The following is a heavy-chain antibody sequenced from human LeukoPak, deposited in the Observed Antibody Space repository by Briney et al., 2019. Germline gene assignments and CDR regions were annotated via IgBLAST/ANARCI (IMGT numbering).Heavy chain of an antibody. V-gene: IGHV3-15*01. CDR1: GFTFSYAW. J-gene: IGHJ4*02. Sequence: PGGSLRLSCAASGFTFSYAWMNWVRQAPGKGLEWVGRIKSKADGGTTDYAAPVKGRFTISRDDSKNTLYLQMNRLKTEDTAVYYCTTSYYDTLTGSSTFDYWGQGTLVTVSS. D-gene: IGHD3-9*01. CDR2: IKSKADGGTT. CDR3: TTSYYDTLTGSSTFDY.